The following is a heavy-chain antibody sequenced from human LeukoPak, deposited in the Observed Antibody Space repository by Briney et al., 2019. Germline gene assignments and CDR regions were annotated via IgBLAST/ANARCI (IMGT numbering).Heavy chain of an antibody. CDR2: ISYDGSNK. Sequence: GGSLRLSCAASGFTFSSYAMHWVRQAPGKGLEWVAVISYDGSNKYYADSVKGRFTISRDGSKNTLYLQLNSLRTEDTAIYYCVREREGSNSEHWGQGTLVTVSS. D-gene: IGHD1-26*01. CDR1: GFTFSSYA. V-gene: IGHV3-30*14. CDR3: VREREGSNSEH. J-gene: IGHJ1*01.